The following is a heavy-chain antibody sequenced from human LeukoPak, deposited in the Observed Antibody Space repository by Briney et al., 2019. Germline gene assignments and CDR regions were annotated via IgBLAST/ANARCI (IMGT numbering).Heavy chain of an antibody. CDR2: IKQDGSEK. CDR1: GFTFSSYR. Sequence: GGSLRLSCAASGFTFSSYRMSWVRQAPGKGLEWVANIKQDGSEKYYVDSVKGRFTISRDNAKNSLYLQMNSLRAEDTAVYYCARGSPSIAARPENYWGQGTLVTVSS. V-gene: IGHV3-7*04. CDR3: ARGSPSIAARPENY. J-gene: IGHJ4*02. D-gene: IGHD6-6*01.